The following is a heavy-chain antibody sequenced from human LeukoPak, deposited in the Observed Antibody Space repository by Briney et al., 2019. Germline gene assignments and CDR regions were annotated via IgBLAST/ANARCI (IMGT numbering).Heavy chain of an antibody. CDR1: GYTFTGYD. CDR2: MNPNSGNT. D-gene: IGHD3-9*01. CDR3: ARDYYYDNHGDY. J-gene: IGHJ4*02. V-gene: IGHV1-8*03. Sequence: GASVKVSCKASGYTFTGYDINWVRQATGQGLEWMGWMNPNSGNTGYAQKFQGRVAITRNTTISTAYMELSSLRAEDTAVYYCARDYYYDNHGDYWGQGTLVTVSS.